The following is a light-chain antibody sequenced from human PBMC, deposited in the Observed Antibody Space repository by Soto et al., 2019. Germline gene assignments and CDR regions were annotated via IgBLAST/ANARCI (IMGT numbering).Light chain of an antibody. CDR2: DNT. J-gene: IGLJ3*02. Sequence: QSVLTQPPSVSGAPGQRVTISCTGSSSNIGAGYDVHWYQQLPGTAPKLLIYDNTNRPSGVPDRFSGSKSGTSASLAITGLQADDEADYYCQSYDRSLSGSWVFGGGTKLTVL. CDR3: QSYDRSLSGSWV. V-gene: IGLV1-40*01. CDR1: SSNIGAGYD.